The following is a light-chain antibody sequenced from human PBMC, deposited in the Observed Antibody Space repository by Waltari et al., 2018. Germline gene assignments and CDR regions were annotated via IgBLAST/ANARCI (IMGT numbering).Light chain of an antibody. CDR3: SSYTTSSAPGV. V-gene: IGLV2-14*01. CDR1: DSAVGAYDF. Sequence: QSALTQPASLSGSTGQSITISCSGTDSAVGAYDFVSWYQQHPGKAPHLIIYEVSNRPSGISNRFSASKSGNTASLTISGLQAEDEADYYCSSYTTSSAPGVFGTGTRVTVL. J-gene: IGLJ1*01. CDR2: EVS.